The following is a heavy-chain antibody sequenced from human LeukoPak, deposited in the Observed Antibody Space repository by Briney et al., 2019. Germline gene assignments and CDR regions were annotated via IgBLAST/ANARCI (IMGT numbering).Heavy chain of an antibody. CDR1: GGSFSGYY. J-gene: IGHJ6*03. CDR3: ARGPYYYGSGNSRYYYYYYYMDV. CDR2: INHSGST. Sequence: PSETLSLTCAVYGGSFSGYYWSWIRQPPGKGLEWIGEINHSGSTNYNPSLKSRVTISVDTSKNQFSLKLSSVTVADTAVYYCARGPYYYGSGNSRYYYYYYYMDVWGKGTTVTVSS. D-gene: IGHD3-10*01. V-gene: IGHV4-34*01.